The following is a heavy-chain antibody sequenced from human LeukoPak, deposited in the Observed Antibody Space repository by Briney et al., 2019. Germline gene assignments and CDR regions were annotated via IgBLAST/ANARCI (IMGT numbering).Heavy chain of an antibody. CDR3: ARIEAYCGSGGCYEAFDY. J-gene: IGHJ4*02. CDR1: GFTFSSYS. D-gene: IGHD2-21*01. Sequence: GGSLRLSCAASGFTFSSYSMNWVRQAPGKGLEWVSSISSSSYIYYADSVKGRFTISRDNAKNSLYLQMNSLRAEDTAVYYCARIEAYCGSGGCYEAFDYWGQGTLVTVSS. CDR2: ISSSSYI. V-gene: IGHV3-21*04.